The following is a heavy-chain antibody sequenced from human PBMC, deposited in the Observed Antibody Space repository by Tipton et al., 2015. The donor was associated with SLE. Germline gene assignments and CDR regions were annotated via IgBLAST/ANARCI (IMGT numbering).Heavy chain of an antibody. CDR2: ISYDGSNK. J-gene: IGHJ6*02. D-gene: IGHD4-11*01. Sequence: SLRLSCAASGFTFSTYPLHWVRQSPGKGLEWVACISYDGSNKFYTESVMGRFAISRDNSKNTLYLHMNSLRAEDTAVYYCAKDLIMTTVLYGMDVWGQGTTVTVSS. CDR1: GFTFSTYP. V-gene: IGHV3-30*09. CDR3: AKDLIMTTVLYGMDV.